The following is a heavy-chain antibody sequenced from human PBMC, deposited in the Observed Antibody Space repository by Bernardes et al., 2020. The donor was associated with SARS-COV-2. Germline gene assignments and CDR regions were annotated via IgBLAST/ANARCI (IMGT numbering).Heavy chain of an antibody. CDR2: INPNSGGT. D-gene: IGHD3-10*01. CDR3: ARYDNWNPHTLLWFGDHAGGMDV. J-gene: IGHJ6*02. Sequence: ASVKVSCKASGYTFTGYYIHWVRQAPGQGLEWMGWINPNSGGTNYAQKFQGRVTMTRDTSISTAYMELSRLRSDDTAVYYCARYDNWNPHTLLWFGDHAGGMDVWGQGTTVTVSS. V-gene: IGHV1-2*02. CDR1: GYTFTGYY.